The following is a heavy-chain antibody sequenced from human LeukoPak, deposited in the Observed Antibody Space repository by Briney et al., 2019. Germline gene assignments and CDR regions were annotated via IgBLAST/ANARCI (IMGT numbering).Heavy chain of an antibody. D-gene: IGHD2-15*01. V-gene: IGHV3-11*01. Sequence: GGSLRLSCGAAGFAFSDYYMSWIRQAPGKGLEWVSYISSSGSTIYYADSVKGRFTISRDNAKNSLYLQMNSLRAEDTAVYYCARGPAYCSGGSCYLGYYYYYYMDAWGKGTTVTISS. CDR1: GFAFSDYY. CDR2: ISSSGSTI. J-gene: IGHJ6*03. CDR3: ARGPAYCSGGSCYLGYYYYYYMDA.